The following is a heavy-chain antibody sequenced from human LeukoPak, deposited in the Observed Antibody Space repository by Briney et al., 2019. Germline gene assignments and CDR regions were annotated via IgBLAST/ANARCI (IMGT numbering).Heavy chain of an antibody. D-gene: IGHD2-15*01. CDR3: ARRGGYCSGGSCYGIMSY. V-gene: IGHV3-66*02. Sequence: GGSLRLSCAASGFTVSSNYMSWVRQAPGKGLEWVSVIYSGGSTYYADSVKGRFTISRDNSKNTLYLQMNSLRAEDTAAYYCARRGGYCSGGSCYGIMSYWGQGTLVTVSS. CDR2: IYSGGST. J-gene: IGHJ4*02. CDR1: GFTVSSNY.